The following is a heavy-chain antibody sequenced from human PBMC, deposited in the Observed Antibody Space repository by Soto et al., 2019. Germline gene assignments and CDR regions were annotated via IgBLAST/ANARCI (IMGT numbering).Heavy chain of an antibody. CDR2: IDPSDSYT. V-gene: IGHV5-10-1*01. J-gene: IGHJ6*02. CDR3: ARHHYYYYGMDV. Sequence: PRESLKISCKGSGYSFTSYWISWVRQMPGKGLEWMGRIDPSDSYTNYSPSFQGHVTISADKSISTAYLQWSSLKASDTAMYYCARHHYYYYGMDVWGQGTKVTFSS. CDR1: GYSFTSYW.